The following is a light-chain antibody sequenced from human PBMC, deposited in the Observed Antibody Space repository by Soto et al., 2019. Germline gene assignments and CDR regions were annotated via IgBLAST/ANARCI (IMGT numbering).Light chain of an antibody. CDR1: SSDVGGYNY. V-gene: IGLV2-8*01. CDR3: SSYAGSYRL. CDR2: EVS. Sequence: QSVLTQPPSASGSLGQSVTISCTGTSSDVGGYNYVSWYQQHPGKAPKLIIYEVSKRPSGVPDRFSGSKSGNTASLTVSGLQAEDEGDYYCSSYAGSYRLFGTGTKVTV. J-gene: IGLJ1*01.